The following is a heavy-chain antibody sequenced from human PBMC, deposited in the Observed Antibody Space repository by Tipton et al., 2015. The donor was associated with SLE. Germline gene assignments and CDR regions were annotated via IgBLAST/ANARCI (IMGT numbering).Heavy chain of an antibody. Sequence: QLVQSGPEVKKPGASVKVSCKASGYTFTSYGISWVRQAPGQGLEWMGWISAYNGNTNYAQKLRGRVTMTTDTSTSTAYMELRSLRSDDTAVYYCARVRFDYYGSGSYYNTPDYWGQGTLVTVSS. V-gene: IGHV1-18*01. D-gene: IGHD3-10*01. CDR2: ISAYNGNT. J-gene: IGHJ4*02. CDR1: GYTFTSYG. CDR3: ARVRFDYYGSGSYYNTPDY.